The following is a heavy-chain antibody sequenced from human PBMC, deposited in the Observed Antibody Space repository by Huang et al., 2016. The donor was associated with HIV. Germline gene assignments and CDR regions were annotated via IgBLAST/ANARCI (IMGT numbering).Heavy chain of an antibody. CDR2: ISHTGTA. J-gene: IGHJ4*01. CDR1: GGTFTNYY. CDR3: ARLPTAAILMWSFFDF. Sequence: QVQLQQWGAGLLKPSETLSLTCAVYGGTFTNYYWTWIRQSPGKELEWLGEISHTGTANYNPSLGSRVTLSVDPSKNQFSLKLPSVTAADTAVYFCARLPTAAILMWSFFDFWGRGNQVTVSS. V-gene: IGHV4-34*02. D-gene: IGHD3-10*01.